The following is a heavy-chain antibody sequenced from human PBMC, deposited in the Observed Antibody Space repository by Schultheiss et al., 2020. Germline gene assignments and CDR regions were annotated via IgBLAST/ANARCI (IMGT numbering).Heavy chain of an antibody. D-gene: IGHD3-22*01. CDR3: ARPMRGSSSGYYRY. V-gene: IGHV4-34*01. Sequence: SETLSLTCTVSGGSISSYSWSWIRQPPGKGLEWIGEINHSGSTNYNPSLKSRVTISVDTSKNQFSLKLSSVTAADTAVYYCARPMRGSSSGYYRYWGQGTLVTVSS. CDR1: GGSISSYS. J-gene: IGHJ4*02. CDR2: INHSGST.